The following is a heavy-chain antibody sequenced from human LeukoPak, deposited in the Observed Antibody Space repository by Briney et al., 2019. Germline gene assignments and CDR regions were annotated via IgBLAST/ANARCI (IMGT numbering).Heavy chain of an antibody. CDR3: ARNAYYSADY. Sequence: SGTLSLTCVVSGYSISSGYWWSRVRQPPGKGLEWIGEVHHSGTTNYNPSLKSRVTISMDKSNNHFSLHLTSVTATDTAVYLWARNAYYSADYWGQGSLVTVSS. CDR1: GYSISSGYW. J-gene: IGHJ4*02. CDR2: VHHSGTT. V-gene: IGHV4-4*02. D-gene: IGHD2/OR15-2a*01.